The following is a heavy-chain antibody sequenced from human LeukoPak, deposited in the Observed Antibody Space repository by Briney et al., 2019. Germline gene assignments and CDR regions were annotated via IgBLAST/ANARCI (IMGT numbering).Heavy chain of an antibody. CDR2: ISSSGTTI. D-gene: IGHD2-15*01. CDR1: GFTFTDYY. V-gene: IGHV3-11*04. J-gene: IGHJ2*01. Sequence: KPGGSLRLSCAASGFTFTDYYMSWIRQAPGKGLEWVSYISSSGTTIYYADSVKGRFTISRDNAKHSLSLQMNSLRAEDTAVYYCARDRYRSGGSCYSDSPWYSDLWGRGAQVTVSS. CDR3: ARDRYRSGGSCYSDSPWYSDL.